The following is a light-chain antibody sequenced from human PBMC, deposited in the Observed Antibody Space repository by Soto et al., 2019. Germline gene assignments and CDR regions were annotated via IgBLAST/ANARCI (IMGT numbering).Light chain of an antibody. CDR3: LLSDSGAAV. V-gene: IGLV7-46*01. CDR1: TGAVTSGHY. J-gene: IGLJ7*01. Sequence: QAVVTQEPSLTVSPGGTVTLTCGSSTGAVTSGHYPYWFQQKPGQAPRTLIFDTNKKHSWTPARFSGTLLGGKAALTLSAAHPWQQDECSRLLSDSGAAVLGGGTQLTLL. CDR2: DTN.